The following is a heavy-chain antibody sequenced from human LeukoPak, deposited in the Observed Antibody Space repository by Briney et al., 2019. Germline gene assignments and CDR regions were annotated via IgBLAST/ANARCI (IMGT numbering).Heavy chain of an antibody. D-gene: IGHD3-3*01. J-gene: IGHJ3*02. CDR2: IRSKANSYAT. CDR1: GFTFSSYS. V-gene: IGHV3-73*01. CDR3: TSPSGFLEWFPDIRGDI. Sequence: PGGSLRLSCAASGFTFSSYSLNWVRQASGKGLEWVGRIRSKANSYATAYAASVKGRFTISRDDSKNTAYLQMNSLKTEDTAVYYCTSPSGFLEWFPDIRGDIWGQGTMVTVSS.